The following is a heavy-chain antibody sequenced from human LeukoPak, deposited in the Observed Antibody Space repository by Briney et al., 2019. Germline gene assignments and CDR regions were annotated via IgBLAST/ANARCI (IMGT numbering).Heavy chain of an antibody. Sequence: GGSLRRSCAASGFTFSTYWRAWVRQAPGKGLEWVANIKLDGSERNYVDSVKGRFTISRDNAKNSLYLQMNSLRAEDTALYYCTRDYYGSGSYAYWGQGTLVTVSS. D-gene: IGHD3-10*01. CDR3: TRDYYGSGSYAY. CDR2: IKLDGSER. J-gene: IGHJ4*02. CDR1: GFTFSTYW. V-gene: IGHV3-7*05.